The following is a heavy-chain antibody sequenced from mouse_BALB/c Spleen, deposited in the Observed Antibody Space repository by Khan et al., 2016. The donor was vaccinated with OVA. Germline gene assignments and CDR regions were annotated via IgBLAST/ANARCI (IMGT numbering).Heavy chain of an antibody. CDR2: ILPGSGST. Sequence: QVQLQQSGAELMKPGASVKISCKATGYTFSSYWIEWVKQRPGHGLEWIGEILPGSGSTNYNENFKGKATFTADTSSNTAYMQFSSLTSEDSAVYYYARWDYGMDYWGQGTSVTFSS. V-gene: IGHV1-9*01. J-gene: IGHJ4*01. CDR1: GYTFSSYW. CDR3: ARWDYGMDY.